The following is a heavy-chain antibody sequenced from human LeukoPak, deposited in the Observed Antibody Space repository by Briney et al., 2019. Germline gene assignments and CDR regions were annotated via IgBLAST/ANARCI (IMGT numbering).Heavy chain of an antibody. Sequence: GGSLRLSCAASGFTFSNAWMSWVRQAPGKGLEWVGRIKSKTDGGTTDYAAPVKGRFTISRDDSKNTLYLQMNSLKTEDTAAYYCTTFRYCSGGSCYSANDYWGQGTLVTVSS. CDR1: GFTFSNAW. D-gene: IGHD2-15*01. CDR3: TTFRYCSGGSCYSANDY. CDR2: IKSKTDGGTT. V-gene: IGHV3-15*01. J-gene: IGHJ4*02.